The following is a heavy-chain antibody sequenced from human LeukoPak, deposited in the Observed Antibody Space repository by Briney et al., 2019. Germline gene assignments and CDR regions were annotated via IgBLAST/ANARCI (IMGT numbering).Heavy chain of an antibody. Sequence: PGGSLRLSCAASGFTFSSYAMSWVRQAPGKGLEWVSAISGSGGSTYYADSVKGRFTISRDNSKNTLYLQMNSLRTEDTAVYYCAKDLLASNYYYYGMDVWGQGTTATVSS. CDR1: GFTFSSYA. V-gene: IGHV3-23*01. CDR2: ISGSGGST. CDR3: AKDLLASNYYYYGMDV. J-gene: IGHJ6*02.